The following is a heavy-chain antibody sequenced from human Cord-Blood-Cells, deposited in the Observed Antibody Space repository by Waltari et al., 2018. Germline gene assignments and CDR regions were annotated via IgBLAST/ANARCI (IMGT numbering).Heavy chain of an antibody. V-gene: IGHV4-34*01. D-gene: IGHD6-13*01. CDR3: ARTQQLSPFDY. CDR2: INHSEST. CDR1: GGSFSGYY. J-gene: IGHJ4*02. Sequence: QVQLQQWGAGLLKPSETLSLTCAVYGGSFSGYYWSWIRQPPGKGLEWIVEINHSESTNYNPSLKSLVTISVDTSKNQFSLKLSSVTAADTAVYYCARTQQLSPFDYWGQGTLVTVSS.